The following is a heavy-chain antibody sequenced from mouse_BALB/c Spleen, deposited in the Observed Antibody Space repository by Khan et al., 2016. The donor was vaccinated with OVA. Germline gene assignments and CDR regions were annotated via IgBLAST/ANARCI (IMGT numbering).Heavy chain of an antibody. CDR1: GFTFTDYY. Sequence: EVELVESGGGLVQPGGSLRLSCATSGFTFTDYYMSWVRQPPGKALEWLGFIRNKPNGYTTEYSAYVKGRFPISRYNSQSILYLQMNTLRAEDSATYYCARDKGGLLHDVWGAGTTVTVSS. J-gene: IGHJ1*01. CDR3: ARDKGGLLHDV. V-gene: IGHV7-3*02. D-gene: IGHD1-1*01. CDR2: IRNKPNGYTT.